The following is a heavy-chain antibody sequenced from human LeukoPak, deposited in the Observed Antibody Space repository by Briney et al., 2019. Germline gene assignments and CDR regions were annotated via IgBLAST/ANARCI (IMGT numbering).Heavy chain of an antibody. CDR2: IKQDGSDK. J-gene: IGHJ3*02. Sequence: GGSLRLSCAASGFTFSNYWMSWVRQTPGKGLEWVAHIKQDGSDKYYVDSVNGRFTISKDNAKNTLYLQMSSLRVEDTAVYYCVRSPSNFDAFDIWGQGTMVTVSS. CDR3: VRSPSNFDAFDI. CDR1: GFTFSNYW. V-gene: IGHV3-7*01. D-gene: IGHD4-11*01.